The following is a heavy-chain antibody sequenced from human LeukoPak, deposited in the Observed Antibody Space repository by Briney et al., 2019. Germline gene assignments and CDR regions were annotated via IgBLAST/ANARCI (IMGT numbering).Heavy chain of an antibody. D-gene: IGHD3-3*01. Sequence: KDGESLKISCKGSGYSFTSYWIGWVRQMPGKGLEWMGIIYPGDSDTRYSPSFQGQVTISADKSISTAYLQWSSLKASDTAVYYCARTTYYDFWSGSYFDYWGQGTLVTVSS. CDR3: ARTTYYDFWSGSYFDY. V-gene: IGHV5-51*01. CDR1: GYSFTSYW. J-gene: IGHJ4*02. CDR2: IYPGDSDT.